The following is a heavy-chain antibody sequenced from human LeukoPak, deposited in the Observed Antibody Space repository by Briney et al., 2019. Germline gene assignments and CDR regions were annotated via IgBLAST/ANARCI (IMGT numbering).Heavy chain of an antibody. Sequence: ASVKVSCKASGYTFTSYDINWVRQATGQGLEWMGWMNPNSGNTGYAQKLQGRVTMTTDTSTSTAYMELRSLRSDDTAVYYCARDISDFWSGTASLYYYYGMDVWGQGTTVTVSS. CDR1: GYTFTSYD. CDR2: MNPNSGNT. CDR3: ARDISDFWSGTASLYYYYGMDV. V-gene: IGHV1-8*01. D-gene: IGHD3-3*01. J-gene: IGHJ6*02.